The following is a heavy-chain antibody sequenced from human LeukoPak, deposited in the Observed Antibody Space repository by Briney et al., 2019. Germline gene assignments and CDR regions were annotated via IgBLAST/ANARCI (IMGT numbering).Heavy chain of an antibody. V-gene: IGHV4-59*01. CDR3: ARDASETSSWFDY. CDR1: GGSISGYY. J-gene: IGHJ5*01. Sequence: SETLSLTCTVSGGSISGYYWSWIRQPPGRGLEWIGHIYDTGSTKYNPSLKSRVTISVDTSKNQFSLKLNSVTAADTAIYYCARDASETSSWFDYWGQGTLVTVSS. D-gene: IGHD2-2*01. CDR2: IYDTGST.